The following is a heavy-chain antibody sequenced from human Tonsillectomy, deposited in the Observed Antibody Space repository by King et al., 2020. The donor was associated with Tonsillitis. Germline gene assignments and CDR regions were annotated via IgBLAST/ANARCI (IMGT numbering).Heavy chain of an antibody. CDR2: IYYDGST. Sequence: LQLQESGPGLVKPSETLSLTCNVSGGSISSSSYYWGWIRQPPGKGLEWIGSIYYDGSTYYNPSLKSRVTISVDTSKRQFSLKLSSVTAADTAVYYCAKTDVVVTHTSSLDYWGQGTLVTVSS. CDR1: GGSISSSSYY. CDR3: AKTDVVVTHTSSLDY. J-gene: IGHJ4*02. V-gene: IGHV4-39*01. D-gene: IGHD2-21*02.